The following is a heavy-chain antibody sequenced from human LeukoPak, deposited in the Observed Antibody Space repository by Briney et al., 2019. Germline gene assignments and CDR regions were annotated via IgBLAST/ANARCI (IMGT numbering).Heavy chain of an antibody. D-gene: IGHD3-22*01. V-gene: IGHV4-4*02. CDR2: MYLSGTT. Sequence: SETLSLTCTVSGDSINSLDLWSWVRQPPGKGLEWIGEMYLSGTTHSNPSVKSRVTISIDKSKNQFFLNLSSVTVADTAVYYCAGLVGRYSSGLYYYYFDYWGQGTLVTVSS. CDR1: GDSINSLDL. J-gene: IGHJ4*02. CDR3: AGLVGRYSSGLYYYYFDY.